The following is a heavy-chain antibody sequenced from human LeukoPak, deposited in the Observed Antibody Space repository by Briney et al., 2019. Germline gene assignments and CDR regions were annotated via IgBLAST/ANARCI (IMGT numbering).Heavy chain of an antibody. CDR1: GGSISSSSYY. V-gene: IGHV4-39*01. J-gene: IGHJ3*02. CDR3: ARKLVGAKAFDI. Sequence: SETLSLTCTVSGGSISSSSYYWGWIRQPPGKGLEWIGSIYYSGSTYYNPSLKSRVTISVDTSKNQFSLKLTSVTAADTAVYYCARKLVGAKAFDIWGQGTMVTVSS. D-gene: IGHD1-26*01. CDR2: IYYSGST.